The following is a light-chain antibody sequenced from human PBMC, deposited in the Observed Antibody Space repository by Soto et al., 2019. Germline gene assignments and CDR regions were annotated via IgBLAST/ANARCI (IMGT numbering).Light chain of an antibody. J-gene: IGKJ1*01. CDR1: QRLSSNY. CDR2: GES. V-gene: IGKV3-20*01. Sequence: EHMLKQSPGTLSLSPGERATLSCRASQRLSSNYLAWYQQSTGQAPRILIYGESTRATGIPDRFSGSGSGTDLTLTISSLEPEDFAVYYCQEHGSSPRTCGQGTKVDIK. CDR3: QEHGSSPRT.